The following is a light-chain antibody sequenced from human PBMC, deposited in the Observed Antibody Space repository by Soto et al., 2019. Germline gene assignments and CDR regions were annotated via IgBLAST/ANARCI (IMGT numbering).Light chain of an antibody. J-gene: IGKJ1*01. Sequence: EMALTQSPGTLSLSPGERATLSCRASQSVSSSYLAWYQQKPGQAPRLLNYGASSRATGIPDRFSGSESGTDYNLTINRQEPEDFTEYYCQQFCRSPWTFGQGNKVEIK. V-gene: IGKV3-20*01. CDR2: GAS. CDR3: QQFCRSPWT. CDR1: QSVSSSY.